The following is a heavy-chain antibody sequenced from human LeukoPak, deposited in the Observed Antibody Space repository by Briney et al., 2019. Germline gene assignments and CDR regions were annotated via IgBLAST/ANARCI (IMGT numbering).Heavy chain of an antibody. Sequence: PSETLSLTCTVSGGSISSYYWSWIRQPPGKGLGWIGYIYYSGSTNYNPSLKSRVTISVDTSKNQFSLKLSSVTAADTAVYYCARFTGSYKLDYWGQGTLVTVSS. V-gene: IGHV4-59*01. CDR1: GGSISSYY. CDR3: ARFTGSYKLDY. D-gene: IGHD3-10*01. CDR2: IYYSGST. J-gene: IGHJ4*02.